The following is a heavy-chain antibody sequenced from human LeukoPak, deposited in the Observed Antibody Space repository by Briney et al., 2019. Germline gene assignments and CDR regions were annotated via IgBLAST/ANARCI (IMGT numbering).Heavy chain of an antibody. V-gene: IGHV1-2*02. CDR1: GYTFTGYY. CDR3: ARVLRIVVAPDDAFDI. Sequence: ASVKVSCKASGYTFTGYYMHWVRQAPGQGLEWMGWINPNSGGTNYAQKFQGRVTMTRDTSISTAYMELSRLRSDDTAVYYCARVLRIVVAPDDAFDIWGQGTMVTAPS. CDR2: INPNSGGT. D-gene: IGHD2-2*01. J-gene: IGHJ3*02.